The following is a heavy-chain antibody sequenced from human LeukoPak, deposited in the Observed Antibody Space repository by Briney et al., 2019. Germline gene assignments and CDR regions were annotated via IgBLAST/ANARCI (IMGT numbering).Heavy chain of an antibody. CDR3: AKCISIGGMTAISY. Sequence: SGGSLRLSCVASGFTFSTYAMSWVRQAPGKGLEWVSFISGGGGNTYYSDTVKGQFPIPRANSENTLYLHMNSLTGQVRAGFYLAKCISIGGMTAISYWGQGTLVTVSS. CDR2: ISGGGGNT. D-gene: IGHD2-21*02. V-gene: IGHV3-23*01. J-gene: IGHJ4*02. CDR1: GFTFSTYA.